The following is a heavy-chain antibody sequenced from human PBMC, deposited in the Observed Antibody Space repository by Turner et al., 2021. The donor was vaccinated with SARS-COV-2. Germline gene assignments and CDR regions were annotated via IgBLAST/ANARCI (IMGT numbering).Heavy chain of an antibody. CDR1: GVACDNFG. Sequence: DVQLLVSGGDLVQPGGSLRLSCVASGVACDNFGMTWVRQAPGKGLEWVSSINGAGRFKYYADSVKGRVTISRDNSNSTLCLQMNSLRAEYTAVYYCAKRRYGSGSSLDYWGQGTLVIVAS. V-gene: IGHV3-23*01. D-gene: IGHD3-10*01. CDR3: AKRRYGSGSSLDY. J-gene: IGHJ4*02. CDR2: INGAGRFK.